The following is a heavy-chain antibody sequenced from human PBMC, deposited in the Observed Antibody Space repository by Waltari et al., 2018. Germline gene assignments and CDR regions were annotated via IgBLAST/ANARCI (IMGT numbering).Heavy chain of an antibody. CDR2: IFHSGST. Sequence: QVQLQESGPGLVKPSETLSLTCTVSGYSISSGSYWGWIRQPPGQGLEWIGNIFHSGSTSFNPSLKSRVTISMDTSKNQFSLWLNSVTAADTAVYYCARGVLYWGQGTLATVSS. J-gene: IGHJ4*02. V-gene: IGHV4-38-2*02. CDR3: ARGVLY. CDR1: GYSISSGSY. D-gene: IGHD3-10*01.